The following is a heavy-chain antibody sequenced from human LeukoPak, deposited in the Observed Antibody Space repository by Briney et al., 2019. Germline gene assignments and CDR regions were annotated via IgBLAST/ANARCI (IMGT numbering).Heavy chain of an antibody. J-gene: IGHJ4*02. V-gene: IGHV3-30*04. D-gene: IGHD3-10*01. CDR3: ARDQYVVRGVIITPHFDH. Sequence: QTGGSLRLSCAASRFTFSSYTMHWVRQAPGKGLEWVSLISYDGSNKYYADSVKGRFTISRDNSKNTLYLQMNSLRAEDTAVYYYARDQYVVRGVIITPHFDHWGQGTLVTVSS. CDR1: RFTFSSYT. CDR2: ISYDGSNK.